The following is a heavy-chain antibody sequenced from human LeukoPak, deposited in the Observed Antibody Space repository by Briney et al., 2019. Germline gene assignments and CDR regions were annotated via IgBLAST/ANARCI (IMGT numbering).Heavy chain of an antibody. J-gene: IGHJ6*03. CDR1: GGSISDYY. CDR2: IYYSGST. D-gene: IGHD3-3*01. Sequence: PSETLSPTCTVSGGSISDYYWNRIRQPPGKGLEWIGYIYYSGSTTYNPSLKSRVTMSVDTAKKQFSLKLRSVTAADTAVYYCARGDFCSKSNCYLRPMDVWGKGTTVTVSS. CDR3: ARGDFCSKSNCYLRPMDV. V-gene: IGHV4-59*01.